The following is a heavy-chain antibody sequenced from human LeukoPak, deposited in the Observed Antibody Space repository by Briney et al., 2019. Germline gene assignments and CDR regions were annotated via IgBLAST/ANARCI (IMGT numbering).Heavy chain of an antibody. CDR1: GGSISSSSYY. V-gene: IGHV4-39*07. Sequence: SSETLSLTCTVSGGSISSSSYYWGWIRQPPGKGLEWIGSIYYSGSTYYNPSLKSRVTISVDTSKNQFSLKLSSVTAADTAVYYCARRRYSGSYFGRPYYYYYMDVWGKGTTVTVSS. CDR3: ARRRYSGSYFGRPYYYYYMDV. D-gene: IGHD1-26*01. CDR2: IYYSGST. J-gene: IGHJ6*03.